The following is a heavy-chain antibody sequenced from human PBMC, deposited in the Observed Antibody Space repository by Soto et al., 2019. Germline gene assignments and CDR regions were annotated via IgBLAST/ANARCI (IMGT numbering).Heavy chain of an antibody. V-gene: IGHV4-59*01. CDR1: GGSIRNYY. J-gene: IGHJ4*02. Sequence: SETLSLTSTVSGGSIRNYYWSWIRQPPGKGLEWIGYIYYSGSTNYNPSLKSRVTISVDTSKNQFSLNLSSVTAADTAVYYCARGRSGSYWPDFDYWGQGTLVTVSS. CDR2: IYYSGST. D-gene: IGHD1-26*01. CDR3: ARGRSGSYWPDFDY.